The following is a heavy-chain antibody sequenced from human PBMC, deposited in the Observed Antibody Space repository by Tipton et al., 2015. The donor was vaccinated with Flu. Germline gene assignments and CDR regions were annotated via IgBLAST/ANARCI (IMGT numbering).Heavy chain of an antibody. J-gene: IGHJ4*02. CDR1: GFIFSTYG. CDR3: AKGKNEFYAFEN. V-gene: IGHV3-33*06. D-gene: IGHD2/OR15-2a*01. Sequence: QVQLVQSGGGVVQPGRSLRLSCAASGFIFSTYGMHWVRQAPGKGLERVAVIWYDGSNKYYADSVKGRFTISRDNSKNTVYLQMNSLRAEDTAVYYCAKGKNEFYAFENWAQGTLVTVSS. CDR2: IWYDGSNK.